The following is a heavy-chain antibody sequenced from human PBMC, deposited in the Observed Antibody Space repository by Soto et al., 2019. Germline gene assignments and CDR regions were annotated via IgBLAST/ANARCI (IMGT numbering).Heavy chain of an antibody. Sequence: QVQLQESGPGLVKPSETLSLTCTVSGDSISSYNLAWIRQPPGKGLEWIGYFRSGGGTSYNPSLKSRGARSADTSMTQFSLRLRSVTAADTAVYYCVRQGIGVLHGLVDVWGQGTTVTVSS. J-gene: IGHJ6*02. CDR2: FRSGGGT. V-gene: IGHV4-59*08. D-gene: IGHD3-10*01. CDR3: VRQGIGVLHGLVDV. CDR1: GDSISSYN.